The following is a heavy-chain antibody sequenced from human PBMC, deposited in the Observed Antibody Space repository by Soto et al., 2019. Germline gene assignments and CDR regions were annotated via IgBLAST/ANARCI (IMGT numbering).Heavy chain of an antibody. V-gene: IGHV4-34*01. CDR2: INHSGST. CDR1: GGSFSGYY. D-gene: IGHD3-10*01. J-gene: IGHJ6*02. Sequence: SETLSLTCAVYGGSFSGYYWSWIRQPPGKGLEWIGEINHSGSTNYNPSLKSRVTISVDTSKNQFSLKLSSVTAADTAVYYCARGQRVYYGSGSYYPYYYYGMDVWGQGTTVTVSS. CDR3: ARGQRVYYGSGSYYPYYYYGMDV.